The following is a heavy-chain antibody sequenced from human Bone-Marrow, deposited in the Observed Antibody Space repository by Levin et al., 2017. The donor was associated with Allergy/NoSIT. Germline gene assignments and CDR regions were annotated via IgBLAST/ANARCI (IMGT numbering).Heavy chain of an antibody. CDR1: GSSISDAYY. V-gene: IGHV4-38-2*02. Sequence: SQTLSLTCAVSGSSISDAYYWGWSRQPPGKGLEWIANILHTGSTYYNLALRSRVTISLDTSKNQLSLKLSSVTAADTAIYYCARDQSGDAAIHFDIWGQGTMVTVSS. D-gene: IGHD2-2*02. CDR2: ILHTGST. CDR3: ARDQSGDAAIHFDI. J-gene: IGHJ3*02.